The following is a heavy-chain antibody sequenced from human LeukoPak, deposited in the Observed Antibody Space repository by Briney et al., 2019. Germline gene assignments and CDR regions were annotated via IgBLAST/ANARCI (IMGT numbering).Heavy chain of an antibody. CDR1: GDTFNSYS. D-gene: IGHD3-22*01. Sequence: ASVKVSCKASGDTFNSYSISWVRQAPGQGLEWMGRISAYNRNTNYAQKLQGRVTMTTDTSTSTAYMELRSLRSDDTVVYYCARDYYYDSSGYWGHYYYYYMDVWGKGTTVTVSS. J-gene: IGHJ6*03. CDR2: ISAYNRNT. V-gene: IGHV1-18*01. CDR3: ARDYYYDSSGYWGHYYYYYMDV.